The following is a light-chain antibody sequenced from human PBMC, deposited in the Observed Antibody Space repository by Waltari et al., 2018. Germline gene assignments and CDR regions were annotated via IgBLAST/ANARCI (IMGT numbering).Light chain of an antibody. J-gene: IGLJ3*02. CDR1: SNDVGAYNY. Sequence: QSALPQPRSVSGSPGQSVTISCTGTSNDVGAYNYVSWHQQHPGKAPKPMIYDVSKRPSGVPDRFSASKSGNTASLTISGLQAEDEADYYCCSYTGTYTHWVFGGGTKLTVL. CDR3: CSYTGTYTHWV. CDR2: DVS. V-gene: IGLV2-11*01.